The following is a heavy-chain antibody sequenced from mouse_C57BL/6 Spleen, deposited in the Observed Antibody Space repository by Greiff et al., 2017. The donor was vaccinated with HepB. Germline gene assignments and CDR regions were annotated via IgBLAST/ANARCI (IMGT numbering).Heavy chain of an antibody. V-gene: IGHV5-17*01. CDR2: ISSGSSTI. Sequence: DVMLVESGGGLVKPGGSLKLSCAASGFTFSDYGMHWVRHAPEKGLEWVAYISSGSSTIYDADTVKGRFTISRDNAKNTPFLQMTSLRSEDTAMYYCARTGYYGFDYWGQGTTLTVSS. J-gene: IGHJ2*01. D-gene: IGHD1-1*01. CDR1: GFTFSDYG. CDR3: ARTGYYGFDY.